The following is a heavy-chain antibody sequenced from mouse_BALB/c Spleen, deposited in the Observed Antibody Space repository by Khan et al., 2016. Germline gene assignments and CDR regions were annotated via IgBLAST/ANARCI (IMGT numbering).Heavy chain of an antibody. V-gene: IGHV4-1*02. CDR1: GFDFSRYW. CDR2: INPDSSTI. Sequence: EVQLVESGGGLVQPGGSLKLSCVASGFDFSRYWMSWVRQAPGKGLEWIGEINPDSSTINYTPSLKGKFIFSRDNAKNTLYLQLTKVRSEDSALYFCVSPFTTGVAYWGQGTLVTVSA. J-gene: IGHJ3*01. D-gene: IGHD1-1*01. CDR3: VSPFTTGVAY.